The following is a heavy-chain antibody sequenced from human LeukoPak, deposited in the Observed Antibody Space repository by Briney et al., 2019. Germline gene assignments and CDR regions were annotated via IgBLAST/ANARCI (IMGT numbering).Heavy chain of an antibody. CDR1: GGSISSGSYY. Sequence: SQTLSLTCTVSGGSISSGSYYWSWIRQPAGKGLEWIGRIYTSGSTNYNPSLKSRVTISVDTSKNQFSLKLSSVTAADTAVYYCARGLRRVRDLDYWGQGTLVTVSS. D-gene: IGHD3-10*01. J-gene: IGHJ4*02. CDR3: ARGLRRVRDLDY. CDR2: IYTSGST. V-gene: IGHV4-61*02.